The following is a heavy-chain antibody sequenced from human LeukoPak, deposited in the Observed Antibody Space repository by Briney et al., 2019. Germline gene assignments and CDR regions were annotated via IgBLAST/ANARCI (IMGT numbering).Heavy chain of an antibody. CDR1: GFTFSSYE. V-gene: IGHV3-48*03. D-gene: IGHD3-10*02. Sequence: GGSLRLSCAASGFTFSSYEMNWVRQAPGKGLEWLSYISYTGSNKYYADSVKGRFTISKDNAKNSLYLQMNSLRAEDTAVYFCARVFVGENFDYWGQGTLVTVSS. J-gene: IGHJ4*02. CDR2: ISYTGSNK. CDR3: ARVFVGENFDY.